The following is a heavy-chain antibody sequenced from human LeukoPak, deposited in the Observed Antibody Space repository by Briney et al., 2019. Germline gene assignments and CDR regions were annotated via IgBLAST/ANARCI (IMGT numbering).Heavy chain of an antibody. Sequence: KPSETLSLTCAVYGGSFSGYYWSWIRQPPGKGLEWIGEINHSGSTNYNPPLKSRVTISVDTSKNQFSLKLSSVTAADTAVYYCAREGGSYFNWFDPWGQGTLVTVSS. J-gene: IGHJ5*02. CDR1: GGSFSGYY. D-gene: IGHD1-26*01. V-gene: IGHV4-34*01. CDR2: INHSGST. CDR3: AREGGSYFNWFDP.